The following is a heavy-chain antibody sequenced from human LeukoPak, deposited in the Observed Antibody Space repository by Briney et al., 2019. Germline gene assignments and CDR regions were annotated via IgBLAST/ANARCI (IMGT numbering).Heavy chain of an antibody. CDR3: AKEPLGATAYDAFDI. CDR1: GFIFSSYA. V-gene: IGHV3-23*01. Sequence: HTGGSLRLSCAASGFIFSSYAMSWVRQAPGKGLEWVSAISGSGGSTYYADSVKDRFTISRDNSKNTLYLQMNSLRAEDTAVYYCAKEPLGATAYDAFDIWGQGTMVTVSS. J-gene: IGHJ3*02. CDR2: ISGSGGST. D-gene: IGHD1-26*01.